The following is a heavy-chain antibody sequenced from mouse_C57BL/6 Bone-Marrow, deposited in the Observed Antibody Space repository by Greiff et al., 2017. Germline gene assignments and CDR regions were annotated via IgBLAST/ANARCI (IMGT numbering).Heavy chain of an antibody. CDR1: GISITTGNYR. J-gene: IGHJ1*03. CDR3: ARSPSYCGSSLWSFDV. Sequence: EVKLQESGPGLVKPSQTVFLTCTVTGISITTGNYRWSWIRQFPGNKLEWIGYIYYSGTITYNPSLTSRTTITRDTPKNQFFLEMNSLPAEDTATYYCARSPSYCGSSLWSFDVWGTGTTVTVSS. D-gene: IGHD1-1*01. V-gene: IGHV3-5*01. CDR2: IYYSGTI.